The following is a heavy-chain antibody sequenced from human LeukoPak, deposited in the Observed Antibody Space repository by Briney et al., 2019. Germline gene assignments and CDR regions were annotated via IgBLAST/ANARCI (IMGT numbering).Heavy chain of an antibody. CDR3: ARDFSGWKKTNWFDP. CDR1: GGSISSYY. J-gene: IGHJ5*02. V-gene: IGHV4-4*07. D-gene: IGHD6-19*01. CDR2: IYTSGST. Sequence: PSETLSLTCTVSGGSISSYYWSWIRQPAGKGLEWIGRIYTSGSTNYNPSLKSRVTMSVDTSKDQFSLKLSSVTAADTAVYYCARDFSGWKKTNWFDPWGQGTLVTVSS.